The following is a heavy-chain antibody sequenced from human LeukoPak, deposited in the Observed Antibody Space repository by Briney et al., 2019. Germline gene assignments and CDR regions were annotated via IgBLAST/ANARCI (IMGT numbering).Heavy chain of an antibody. CDR2: INHSGST. CDR1: GGSFSGYY. Sequence: SETLSLTCAVYGGSFSGYYWSWIRQPPGKGLEWIGEINHSGSTNYNPSLKSRVTISVDTSKNQFSLKLSSVTAVDTAVYYCARALYSSRWYVYWGQGTLVTVSS. CDR3: ARALYSSRWYVY. V-gene: IGHV4-34*01. J-gene: IGHJ4*02. D-gene: IGHD6-13*01.